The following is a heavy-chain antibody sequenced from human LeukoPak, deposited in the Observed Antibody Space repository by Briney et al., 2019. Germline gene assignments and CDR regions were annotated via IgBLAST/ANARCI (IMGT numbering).Heavy chain of an antibody. V-gene: IGHV4-59*12. J-gene: IGHJ6*02. CDR1: GGSISSYY. Sequence: SETLSLTCTVSGGSISSYYWSWIRQPPGKGLEWIGYIYYSGSTNYNPSLKSRVTISVDTSKNQFSLKLSSVTAADTAVYYCARDPKSRYCSGGSCYSAPHYYYYGMDVWGQGTTVTVSS. CDR3: ARDPKSRYCSGGSCYSAPHYYYYGMDV. D-gene: IGHD2-15*01. CDR2: IYYSGST.